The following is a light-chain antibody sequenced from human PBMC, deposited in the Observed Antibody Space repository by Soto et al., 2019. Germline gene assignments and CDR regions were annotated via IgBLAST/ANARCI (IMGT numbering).Light chain of an antibody. CDR3: QLYGLSPM. CDR1: QSVTSTY. Sequence: EIVLTQSPGTLSLSPGERATLSCRASQSVTSTYVAWYQQRPCETPMLLFYATSSRAFGAPDRFTGSGSGTDFNLANCRLEPEDFSVYYWQLYGLSPMFGEGTKVEI. J-gene: IGKJ1*01. V-gene: IGKV3-20*01. CDR2: ATS.